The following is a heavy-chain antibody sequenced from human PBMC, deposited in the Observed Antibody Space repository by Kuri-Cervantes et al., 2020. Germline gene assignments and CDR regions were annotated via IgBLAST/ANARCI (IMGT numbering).Heavy chain of an antibody. CDR3: ARGPRADTDYYYYYMDV. J-gene: IGHJ6*03. Sequence: ASVKVSCKASEYSFIDYYIHWVRQAPGQGPQWMGWINPNSGGTNYAQKFQGRVTMTRDTSISTAYMELSRLRSDDTAVYYCARGPRADTDYYYYYMDVWGKGTTVTVSS. CDR2: INPNSGGT. D-gene: IGHD2-2*02. CDR1: EYSFIDYY. V-gene: IGHV1-2*02.